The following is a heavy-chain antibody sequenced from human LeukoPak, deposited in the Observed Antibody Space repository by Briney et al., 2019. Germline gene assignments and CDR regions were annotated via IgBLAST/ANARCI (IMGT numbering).Heavy chain of an antibody. CDR1: GGTFSSYA. D-gene: IGHD3-10*01. CDR3: ARDESIWFGELLSRGFDP. Sequence: ASVKVSCTASGGTFSSYAISWVRQAPGQGLEWMGRIIPIFGTANYAQKFQGRVTITTDESTSTAYMELSSLRSEDTAVYYCARDESIWFGELLSRGFDPWGQGTLVTVSS. CDR2: IIPIFGTA. V-gene: IGHV1-69*05. J-gene: IGHJ5*02.